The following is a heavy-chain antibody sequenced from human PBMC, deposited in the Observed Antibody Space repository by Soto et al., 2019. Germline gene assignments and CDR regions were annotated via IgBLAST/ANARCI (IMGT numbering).Heavy chain of an antibody. V-gene: IGHV3-73*01. CDR3: TATHGFSSSSQRATTRFDY. CDR1: GFTFSGSA. D-gene: IGHD6-6*01. CDR2: IRSKANSYAT. J-gene: IGHJ4*02. Sequence: GGSLRLSCAASGFTFSGSAMHWVRQASGKGLEWVGRIRSKANSYATAYAASVKGRFTISRDDSKNTAYLQMNSLKTEDTAVYYCTATHGFSSSSQRATTRFDYWGQGTLVTVSS.